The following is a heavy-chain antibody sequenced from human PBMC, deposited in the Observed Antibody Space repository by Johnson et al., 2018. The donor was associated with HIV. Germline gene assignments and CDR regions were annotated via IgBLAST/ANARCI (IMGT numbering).Heavy chain of an antibody. V-gene: IGHV3-30*04. CDR1: GFTFSSYA. J-gene: IGHJ3*02. CDR3: ARAINDAFDI. CDR2: ISYDGSNK. Sequence: QVQLVESGGGVVQPGRSLRLSCAASGFTFSSYAMHWVRQAPGKGLEWVAVISYDGSNKYYADSVKGRFTISRDNSKNTLYLQMNSLRGEDTAVYYCARAINDAFDIWGQGTMVTVSP.